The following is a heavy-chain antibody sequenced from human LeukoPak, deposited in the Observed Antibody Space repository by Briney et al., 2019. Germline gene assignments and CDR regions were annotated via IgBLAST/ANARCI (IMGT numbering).Heavy chain of an antibody. CDR2: IYYSGST. D-gene: IGHD5-12*01. V-gene: IGHV4-59*11. J-gene: IGHJ4*02. CDR1: GSSISSHY. Sequence: SETLSLTCTVSGSSISSHYWSWIRQPPGKGLEWIGYIYYSGSTNYNPSLKSRVTISVDTSKNQFSLKLSSVTAADTAVYYCARNGGYDSSPFDYWGQGTLVTVSS. CDR3: ARNGGYDSSPFDY.